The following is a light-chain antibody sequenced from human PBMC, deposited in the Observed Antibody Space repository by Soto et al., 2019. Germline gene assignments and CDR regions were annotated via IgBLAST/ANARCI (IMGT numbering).Light chain of an antibody. CDR3: AAWDDSLSGVV. J-gene: IGLJ2*01. V-gene: IGLV1-47*02. CDR1: SSNIGSNY. CDR2: SNN. Sequence: QSVLTQPPSASGTPGQRVTISCSGSSSNIGSNYVYWYQQLPGTDPKLLIYSNNQRPSWVPDRFSGSKSGTSASLAISGLRSEDEADYYCAAWDDSLSGVVFGGGTKLTVL.